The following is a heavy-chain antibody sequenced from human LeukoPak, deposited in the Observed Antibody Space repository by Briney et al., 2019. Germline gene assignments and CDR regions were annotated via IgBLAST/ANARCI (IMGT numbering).Heavy chain of an antibody. Sequence: SETLSLTCTVSGGSISSYYWSWIRQPPGKGLEWIGYIYYSGSTNYNPSLKSRVTISVDTSKNQFSLKLSSVTAEDTAVYYCARCPPSGSYACVHWGQGTLVTVSS. D-gene: IGHD1-26*01. J-gene: IGHJ4*02. CDR3: ARCPPSGSYACVH. V-gene: IGHV4-59*01. CDR1: GGSISSYY. CDR2: IYYSGST.